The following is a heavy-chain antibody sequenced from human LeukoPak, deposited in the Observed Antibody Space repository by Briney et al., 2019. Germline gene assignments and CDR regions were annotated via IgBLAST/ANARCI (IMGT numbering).Heavy chain of an antibody. V-gene: IGHV3-64*01. J-gene: IGHJ4*02. D-gene: IGHD3-10*01. CDR2: ISSDGGST. Sequence: GGSLRLSCADSGFTFSSYAMHWVRQAPGKGLEYVSAISSDGGSTYYANSVKGRFTISRDNSKNTLYLQMGSLRAEDMAVYYCARGTHYYGSGSYYNEPLDYWGQGTLVTVSS. CDR3: ARGTHYYGSGSYYNEPLDY. CDR1: GFTFSSYA.